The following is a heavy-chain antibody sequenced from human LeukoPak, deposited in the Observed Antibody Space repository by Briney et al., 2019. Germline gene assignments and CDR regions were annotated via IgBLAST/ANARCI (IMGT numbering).Heavy chain of an antibody. CDR1: GGSISSYY. CDR2: IYYSGST. CDR3: ARDALYCSGGSCYDY. V-gene: IGHV4-59*12. J-gene: IGHJ4*02. D-gene: IGHD2-15*01. Sequence: PSETLSLTCTVSGGSISSYYWSWIRQPPGKGLEWIGYIYYSGSTNYNPSLKSRVTISVDKSKNQFSLKLSSVTAADTAVYYCARDALYCSGGSCYDYWGQGTLVTVSS.